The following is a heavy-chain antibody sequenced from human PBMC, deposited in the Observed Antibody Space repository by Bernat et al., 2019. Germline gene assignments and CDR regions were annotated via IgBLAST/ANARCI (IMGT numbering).Heavy chain of an antibody. Sequence: EVQLVESGGGLVQPGGSLRLSCAASGFTFSSYEMNWVRQAPGKGLEWVSYISSSGSTIYYADSVKGRITSSRDNAKNSLYLQMNSLRAEDTAVYYCARGGNIYYFDYWGQGTLVTVSS. D-gene: IGHD3-10*01. CDR1: GFTFSSYE. CDR2: ISSSGSTI. CDR3: ARGGNIYYFDY. J-gene: IGHJ4*02. V-gene: IGHV3-48*03.